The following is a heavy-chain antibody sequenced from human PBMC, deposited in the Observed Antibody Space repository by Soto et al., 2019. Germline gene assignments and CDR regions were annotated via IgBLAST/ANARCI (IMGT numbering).Heavy chain of an antibody. J-gene: IGHJ4*02. D-gene: IGHD3-22*01. CDR2: ISYDGNNK. CDR3: ARPTYYSDSSGPPAY. Sequence: PGGSLRLSCAASEFTFSNYAMHWVRQPPGKGLQWLAVISYDGNNKYYADSVEGRFTISRDNSKNTVYLQMNSLRLEDTAVYYCARPTYYSDSSGPPAYWGQGTLVTLSS. V-gene: IGHV3-30*03. CDR1: EFTFSNYA.